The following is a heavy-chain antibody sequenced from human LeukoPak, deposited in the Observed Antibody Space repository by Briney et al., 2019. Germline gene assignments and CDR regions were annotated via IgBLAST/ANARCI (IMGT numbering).Heavy chain of an antibody. Sequence: SETLSLTCTVSGGSISSYYWSWIRQPPGKGLEWIRYISYSGSTNYNPSLKSRVIISVDTSKKQLSLRLNSVTAADTAVYYCARDFYSSSTYYYMDVWGKGTTVTVSS. CDR2: ISYSGST. CDR1: GGSISSYY. V-gene: IGHV4-59*01. J-gene: IGHJ6*03. CDR3: ARDFYSSSTYYYMDV. D-gene: IGHD6-6*01.